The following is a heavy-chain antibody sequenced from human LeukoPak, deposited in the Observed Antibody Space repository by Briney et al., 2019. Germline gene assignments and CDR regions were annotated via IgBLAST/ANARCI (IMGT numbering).Heavy chain of an antibody. CDR3: ARDFSPVGAAASWYFDL. V-gene: IGHV3-53*01. J-gene: IGHJ2*01. Sequence: PGGSLRLSCAASGFTVSSNYMSRVRQAPGKGLEWVSVIYSGGSTYYADSVKGRFTISRDNSKNTLYLQMNSLRAEDTAVYYCARDFSPVGAAASWYFDLWGRGTLVTVSS. CDR1: GFTVSSNY. D-gene: IGHD6-25*01. CDR2: IYSGGST.